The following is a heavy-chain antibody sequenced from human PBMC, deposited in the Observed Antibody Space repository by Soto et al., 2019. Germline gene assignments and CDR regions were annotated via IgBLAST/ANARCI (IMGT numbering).Heavy chain of an antibody. D-gene: IGHD6-13*01. CDR3: ANTPGIAALGLPEFTYYGMDV. CDR2: IYPGDSDI. CDR1: GYTFTNYW. V-gene: IGHV5-51*01. J-gene: IGHJ6*02. Sequence: PGESLKISCKGSGYTFTNYWIGWVRQMPGKGLEWMGIIYPGDSDIRYSPSFQGQVTISADKSITTAYLQWSSLKASDTAMYYCANTPGIAALGLPEFTYYGMDVWDQGTTVTVSS.